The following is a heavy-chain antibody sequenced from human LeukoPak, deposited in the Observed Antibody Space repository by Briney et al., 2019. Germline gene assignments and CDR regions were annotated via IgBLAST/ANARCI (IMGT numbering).Heavy chain of an antibody. CDR1: GHXFTGYY. V-gene: IGHV1-2*02. CDR2: INPDGGGT. D-gene: IGHD3-3*01. CDR3: AGRGVVIEGYGMDV. J-gene: IGHJ6*02. Sequence: ASVKVSCKVSGHXFTGYYIHWVRQAPGQGREWMGWINPDGGGTDYAQKFQGRVTLTRDTPTSTAYMGLTRLDSDDTAVYYCAGRGVVIEGYGMDVWGQGTTVTVSS.